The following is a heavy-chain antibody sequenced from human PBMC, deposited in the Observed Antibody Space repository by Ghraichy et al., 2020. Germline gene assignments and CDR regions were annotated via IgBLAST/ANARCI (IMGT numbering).Heavy chain of an antibody. CDR3: ARGHYYGSGSYRWFDFDY. CDR2: INHSGST. V-gene: IGHV4-34*01. Sequence: SETLSLTCAVYGGSFSGYYWSWIRQPPGKGLEWIGEINHSGSTNYNPSLKSRVTISVDTSKNQFSLKLSSVTAADTAVYYCARGHYYGSGSYRWFDFDYWGQGTLVTVSS. D-gene: IGHD3-10*01. CDR1: GGSFSGYY. J-gene: IGHJ4*02.